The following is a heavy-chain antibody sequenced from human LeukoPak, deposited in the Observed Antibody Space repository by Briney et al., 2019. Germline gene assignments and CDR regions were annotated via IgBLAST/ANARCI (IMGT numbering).Heavy chain of an antibody. CDR3: ARGGGYASPIGY. CDR1: GGSISTYY. V-gene: IGHV4-59*01. CDR2: IYHSGST. J-gene: IGHJ4*02. Sequence: PSETLSLTCTLSGGSISTYYWSWIRQPPGKGLEWIGYIYHSGSTNYNPSLKSRLTISVDTPKNQFSLKLSSVTAADTAVYYCARGGGYASPIGYWGQGALVTVSS. D-gene: IGHD5-12*01.